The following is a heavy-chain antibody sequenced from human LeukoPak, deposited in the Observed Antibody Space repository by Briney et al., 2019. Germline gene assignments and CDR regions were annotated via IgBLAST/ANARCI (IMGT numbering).Heavy chain of an antibody. CDR2: FYPEDGET. V-gene: IGHV1-24*01. CDR1: GYTLTELS. Sequence: SVRVSCEVSGYTLTELSMHWVRQAPGKGLEWVGGFYPEDGETIYAQTFQGRVTMTEDTSTDTAYMELSSLRSEDTAVCYCATGGVKWIQLWSVYWGQGTLVTVSS. CDR3: ATGGVKWIQLWSVY. J-gene: IGHJ4*02. D-gene: IGHD5-18*01.